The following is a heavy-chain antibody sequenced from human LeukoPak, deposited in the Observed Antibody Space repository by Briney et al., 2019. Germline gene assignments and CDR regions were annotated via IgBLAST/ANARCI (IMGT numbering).Heavy chain of an antibody. Sequence: GGSLRLSCAASGFTFSSYWMIWVRQAPGKGLEWVSYISGSSGTINYADSVKGRLTISRDNSKNTLFLQMNSLRVEDTAVYYCASDYPLYYYYLDVWGKGTTVTVSS. CDR3: ASDYPLYYYYLDV. CDR2: ISGSSGTI. J-gene: IGHJ6*03. CDR1: GFTFSSYW. V-gene: IGHV3-48*01.